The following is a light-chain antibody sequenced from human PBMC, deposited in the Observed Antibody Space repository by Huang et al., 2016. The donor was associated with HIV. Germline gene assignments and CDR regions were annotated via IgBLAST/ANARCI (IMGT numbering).Light chain of an antibody. Sequence: EVVLTQSPATLSLSPGERATLSCRASQSVDGYLAWYQHKPGQAPRLLTYDGSDRATGIPARFSGSGSGTDFTLTISSLAPEDFAIYYCQHRNKWSLTFGAGTKVEIK. J-gene: IGKJ4*01. CDR1: QSVDGY. CDR2: DGS. CDR3: QHRNKWSLT. V-gene: IGKV3-11*01.